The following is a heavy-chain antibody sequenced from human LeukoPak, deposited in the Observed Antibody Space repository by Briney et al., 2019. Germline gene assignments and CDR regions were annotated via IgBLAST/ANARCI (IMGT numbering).Heavy chain of an antibody. V-gene: IGHV3-30*03. J-gene: IGHJ4*02. CDR3: ARGPSVVPAAITY. CDR2: ITYDGYYK. D-gene: IGHD2-2*02. Sequence: GGSLRLSCAASGFTFSSHWMSWVRQAPGKGLEWVALITYDGYYKYYADSVKGRFTISRDNSKDTLYLQMNSLRAEDTAVYYCARGPSVVPAAITYWGQGTLVTASS. CDR1: GFTFSSHW.